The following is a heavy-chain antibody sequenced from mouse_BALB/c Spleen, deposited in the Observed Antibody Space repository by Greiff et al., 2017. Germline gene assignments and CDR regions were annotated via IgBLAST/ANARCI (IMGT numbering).Heavy chain of an antibody. D-gene: IGHD2-4*01. V-gene: IGHV5-6-5*01. CDR3: ASRGDDYDGAY. Sequence: EVQLVESGGGLVKPGGSLKLSCAASGFTFSSYAMSWVRQTPEKRLEWVASISSGGSTYYPDSVKGRFTISRDNARNILYLQMSSLRSEDTAMYYCASRGDDYDGAYWGQGTLVTVSA. CDR1: GFTFSSYA. CDR2: ISSGGST. J-gene: IGHJ3*01.